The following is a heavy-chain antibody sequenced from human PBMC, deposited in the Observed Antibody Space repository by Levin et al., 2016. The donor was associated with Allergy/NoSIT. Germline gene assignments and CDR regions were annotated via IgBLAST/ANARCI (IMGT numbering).Heavy chain of an antibody. V-gene: IGHV5-10-1*01. CDR2: IDPSDSYT. D-gene: IGHD3-10*01. Sequence: GSLRLSCKGSGYSFTNYWISWVRQMPGKGLEWMGRIDPSDSYTNHSPSFQGHVTISADKSISTAYLQWNSLKASDTAMYYCARGMVRGDDAFDIWGQGTMVTVSS. CDR3: ARGMVRGDDAFDI. J-gene: IGHJ3*02. CDR1: GYSFTNYW.